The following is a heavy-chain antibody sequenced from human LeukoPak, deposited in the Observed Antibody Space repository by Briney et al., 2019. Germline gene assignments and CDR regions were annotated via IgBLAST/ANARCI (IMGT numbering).Heavy chain of an antibody. CDR3: AKLAVAGGDWYFDL. D-gene: IGHD6-19*01. V-gene: IGHV3-9*01. J-gene: IGHJ2*01. Sequence: GGSLRLSCAASGFTFDDYAMHWFRQAPGKGLEWVSGISWNSGSIGYADSVKGRFTISRDNAKNSLYLQMNSLRAEDTALYYCAKLAVAGGDWYFDLWGRGTLVTVSS. CDR1: GFTFDDYA. CDR2: ISWNSGSI.